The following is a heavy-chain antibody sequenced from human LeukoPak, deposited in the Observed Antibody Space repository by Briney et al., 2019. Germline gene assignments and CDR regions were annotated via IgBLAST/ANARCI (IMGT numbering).Heavy chain of an antibody. CDR1: GFTFSSYA. D-gene: IGHD2-21*02. J-gene: IGHJ4*02. CDR3: AKDLHIVVVTAILDY. Sequence: GASLRLSCAASGFTFSSYAMSWVRQAPGKGLEWVSAISGSGGSTYYADSAKGRFTISRDNSKNTLYLQMNSLRAEDTAVYYCAKDLHIVVVTAILDYWGQGTLVTVSS. V-gene: IGHV3-23*01. CDR2: ISGSGGST.